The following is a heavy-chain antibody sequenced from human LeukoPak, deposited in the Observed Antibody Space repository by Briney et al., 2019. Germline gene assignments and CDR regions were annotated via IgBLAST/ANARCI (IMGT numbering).Heavy chain of an antibody. D-gene: IGHD3-10*01. CDR1: GFTVSSNS. CDR2: IYNGGNT. Sequence: GGSLRLSCTVSGFTVSSNSMSWVRQAPGKGLEWVSFIYNGGNTHYSDSVKGRFTISRDNSKNTLYLQMNSLRAEDTAVYYCARDSLYYFDYWGQGTLVTVSS. J-gene: IGHJ4*02. V-gene: IGHV3-53*01. CDR3: ARDSLYYFDY.